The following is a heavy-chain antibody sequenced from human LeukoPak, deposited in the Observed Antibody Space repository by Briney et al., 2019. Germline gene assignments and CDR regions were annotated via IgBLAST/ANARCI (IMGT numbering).Heavy chain of an antibody. CDR1: GYTFTAYW. Sequence: KPGASLRISCQGSGYTFTAYWIGWVRQMPGKGLEWVGIIHPGDSDTRYSPSFQGQVTISADKSITTAYLQWSSLKASDTAMYYCGRHQHSGSYGAFDIWGQGTMVTVSS. D-gene: IGHD1-26*01. V-gene: IGHV5-51*01. CDR3: GRHQHSGSYGAFDI. CDR2: IHPGDSDT. J-gene: IGHJ3*02.